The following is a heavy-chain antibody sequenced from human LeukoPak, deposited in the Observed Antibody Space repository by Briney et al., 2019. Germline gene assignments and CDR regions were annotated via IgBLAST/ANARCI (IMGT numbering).Heavy chain of an antibody. Sequence: PGRSLRLSCAASGFTFSSYAMHWVRQAPGKGLEWVAFIPYDGSKKYYADSVKGRFTISRDNSKNTLYLQMNSLRAEDTAVYYCASPDETQWLVRLDYWGQGTLVTVSS. CDR1: GFTFSSYA. J-gene: IGHJ4*02. V-gene: IGHV3-30*04. CDR3: ASPDETQWLVRLDY. D-gene: IGHD6-19*01. CDR2: IPYDGSKK.